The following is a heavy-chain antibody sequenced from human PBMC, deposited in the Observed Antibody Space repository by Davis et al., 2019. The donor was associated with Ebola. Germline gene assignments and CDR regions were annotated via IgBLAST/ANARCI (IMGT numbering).Heavy chain of an antibody. CDR2: INSDGSST. J-gene: IGHJ6*02. V-gene: IGHV3-74*01. CDR1: GFTFSSYW. Sequence: GESLKISCAASGFTFSSYWMHWVRQAPGKGLVWVSRINSDGSSTSYADSVKGRFTISRDNAKNTLYLQMNSLRAEDTAVYYCAKGCYYYDSSGYYYGAYYYYGMDVWGQGTTVTVSS. CDR3: AKGCYYYDSSGYYYGAYYYYGMDV. D-gene: IGHD3-22*01.